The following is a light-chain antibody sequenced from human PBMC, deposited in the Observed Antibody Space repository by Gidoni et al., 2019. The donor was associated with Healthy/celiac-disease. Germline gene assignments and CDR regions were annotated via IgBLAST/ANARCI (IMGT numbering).Light chain of an antibody. CDR2: AAS. CDR1: QGISSY. Sequence: EIKLTQSPSVPSASVGDRVTITCRTSQGISSYLAWYQQKPRKAPKLLIYAASTLQSGVPSRFSGSGSGTDFTLTISSLQPEDSATYYCQQLNSYPLTFGGGTKVEIK. J-gene: IGKJ4*01. CDR3: QQLNSYPLT. V-gene: IGKV1-9*01.